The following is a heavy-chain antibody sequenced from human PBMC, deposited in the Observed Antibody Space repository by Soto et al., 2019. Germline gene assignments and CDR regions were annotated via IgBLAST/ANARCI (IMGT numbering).Heavy chain of an antibody. V-gene: IGHV4-34*01. Sequence: QVQLQQWGAGLLKPSETLSLTCAVSGGSFSGYFWSWIRQPPGKGLEWIGEINHSGSTNYNPSLKSRVTISVDTSKNQFSLKLSSVTAADMARYYCTRGREVTVTDDLVAFDIWGQGTRVTVSS. CDR3: TRGREVTVTDDLVAFDI. CDR2: INHSGST. CDR1: GGSFSGYF. J-gene: IGHJ3*02. D-gene: IGHD4-17*01.